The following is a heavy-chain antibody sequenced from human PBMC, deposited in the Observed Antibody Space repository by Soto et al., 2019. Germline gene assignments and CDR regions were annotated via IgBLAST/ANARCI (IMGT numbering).Heavy chain of an antibody. J-gene: IGHJ4*02. D-gene: IGHD2-2*02. V-gene: IGHV4-30-4*01. Sequence: SETLSLTWTVADGSIRGLGYCLSWIRKPPGKGLEWIGYIYYSGSTYYNPSLKSRVTISVDTSKNQFSLKLSSVTAADTAVYYCARQRRDIVLVPAAIGFDYWGQGTLVTVSS. CDR2: IYYSGST. CDR1: DGSIRGLGYC. CDR3: ARQRRDIVLVPAAIGFDY.